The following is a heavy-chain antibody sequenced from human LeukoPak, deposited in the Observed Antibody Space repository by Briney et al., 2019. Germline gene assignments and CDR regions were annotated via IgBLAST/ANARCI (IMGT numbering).Heavy chain of an antibody. D-gene: IGHD3-16*01. J-gene: IGHJ4*02. CDR3: AREDVLNY. V-gene: IGHV3-30-3*01. CDR1: GSTFSSYA. Sequence: PGGSLRLSCAASGSTFSSYAMHWVRQAPGKGLEWVAVISYDGSNKYYADSVKGRFTISRDNSKNTLYLQMNSLRAEDTAVYYCAREDVLNYWGQGTLVTVSS. CDR2: ISYDGSNK.